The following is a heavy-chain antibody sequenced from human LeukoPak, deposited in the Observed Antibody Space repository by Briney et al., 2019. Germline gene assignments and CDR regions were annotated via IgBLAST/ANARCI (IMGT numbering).Heavy chain of an antibody. CDR3: ARDGASGYVPQFFDY. V-gene: IGHV3-21*01. CDR2: ISSSSSYI. Sequence: GGSLRLSCAASGFTFSSYSLNWVRQAPGKGLEWVSSISSSSSYIYYTESVKGRFTISRDNAKNSVYLQMDSLRAEDTALYYCARDGASGYVPQFFDYWGQGTLVTVSS. D-gene: IGHD5-12*01. J-gene: IGHJ4*02. CDR1: GFTFSSYS.